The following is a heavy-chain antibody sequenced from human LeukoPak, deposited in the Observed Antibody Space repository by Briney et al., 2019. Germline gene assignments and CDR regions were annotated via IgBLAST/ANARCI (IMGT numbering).Heavy chain of an antibody. CDR1: GGSFSGYY. CDR2: INHRGST. CDR3: ARGATDGSGSYDY. J-gene: IGHJ4*02. Sequence: SETLSLTCAVYGGSFSGYYWSWIRQPPGKGLEWIGEINHRGSTNYNPSLKSRVTISVDTSKNQFSLKLSSVTAADTAVYYCARGATDGSGSYDYWGQGTLVTVSS. V-gene: IGHV4-34*01. D-gene: IGHD3-10*01.